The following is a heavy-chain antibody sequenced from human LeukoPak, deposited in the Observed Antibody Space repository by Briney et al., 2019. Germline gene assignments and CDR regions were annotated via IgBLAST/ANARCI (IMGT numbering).Heavy chain of an antibody. CDR1: GFTFSTYS. Sequence: GGSLRLSCAASGFTFSTYSMNWVRQAPGKGLEWVSYINSSSSTIFYADSVKGRFTISRDDAKNSLYLQMNSLRAEDTAVYYCARGDYGDPFDYWGQGTLVTVSS. V-gene: IGHV3-48*04. J-gene: IGHJ4*02. CDR3: ARGDYGDPFDY. D-gene: IGHD4-17*01. CDR2: INSSSSTI.